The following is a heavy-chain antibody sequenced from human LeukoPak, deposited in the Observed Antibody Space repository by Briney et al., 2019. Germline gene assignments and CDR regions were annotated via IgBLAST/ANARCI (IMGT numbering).Heavy chain of an antibody. Sequence: PSETLSLTCTVSGGSISSYYWSWIRQPPGKGLEWIGEINHSGSTNYNPSLKSRVTISVDTSKNQFSLKLSSVTAADTAVYYCARGHYQERVWFGEYYDAFDIWGQGTMVTVSS. CDR2: INHSGST. D-gene: IGHD3-10*01. V-gene: IGHV4-34*01. J-gene: IGHJ3*02. CDR1: GGSISSYY. CDR3: ARGHYQERVWFGEYYDAFDI.